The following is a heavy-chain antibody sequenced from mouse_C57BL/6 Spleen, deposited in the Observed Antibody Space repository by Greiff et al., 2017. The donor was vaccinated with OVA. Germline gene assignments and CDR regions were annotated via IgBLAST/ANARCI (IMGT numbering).Heavy chain of an antibody. CDR1: GYSFTDYN. CDR3: ARRGLYDYEGHFDY. V-gene: IGHV1-39*01. CDR2: INPNYGTT. D-gene: IGHD2-4*01. J-gene: IGHJ2*01. Sequence: EVQLQQSGPELVKPGASVKISCKASGYSFTDYNMHWVPPRPVPSLEWIGVINPNYGTTSYNQKFKGKATLTVDQSSSTAYMQLNSLTSEDSAVYYCARRGLYDYEGHFDYWGQGTTLTVSS.